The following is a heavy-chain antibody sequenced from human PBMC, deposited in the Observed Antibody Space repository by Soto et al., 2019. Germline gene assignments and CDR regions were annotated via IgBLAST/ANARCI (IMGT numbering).Heavy chain of an antibody. CDR3: ARAVSGTRTAMDV. CDR2: ISGSSRSI. D-gene: IGHD1-7*01. CDR1: GFTFSSYN. Sequence: GGSLRLSCAASGFTFSSYNMIWVRQAPGKGLEWISYISGSSRSINYADSVRGRFTISRDNAKNTLYLQMNSLGAEDTAVYYCARAVSGTRTAMDVWGKGTRVTVPS. J-gene: IGHJ6*03. V-gene: IGHV3-48*04.